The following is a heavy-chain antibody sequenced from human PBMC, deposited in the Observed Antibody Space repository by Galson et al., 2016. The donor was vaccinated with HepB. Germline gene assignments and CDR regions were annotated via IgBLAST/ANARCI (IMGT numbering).Heavy chain of an antibody. CDR1: GFTFSSYA. CDR2: ISNDGSKK. Sequence: SLRLSCAASGFTFSSYAMHWVRQAPGKGLEWVAVISNDGSKKNYADSVKGRFPISRDNSKNTLYLQMNSLRAEDTAVYYCARGKRYYDFWRGHEHDYWGQGTLVTVSS. J-gene: IGHJ4*02. V-gene: IGHV3-30*04. CDR3: ARGKRYYDFWRGHEHDY. D-gene: IGHD3-3*01.